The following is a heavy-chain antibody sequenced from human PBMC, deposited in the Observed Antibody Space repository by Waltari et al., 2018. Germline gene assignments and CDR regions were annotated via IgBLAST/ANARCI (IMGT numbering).Heavy chain of an antibody. J-gene: IGHJ6*03. CDR2: IYYSVST. Sequence: QLQLQESGPGLVKPSETLSLTCTVSGGSISSSSYYWGWIRQPPGKGLEWIGSIYYSVSTYYNPSLKSRVTISVDTSKNQFSLKLSSVTAADTAVYYCASLTRYYYYYYMDVWGKGTTVTISS. V-gene: IGHV4-39*07. CDR3: ASLTRYYYYYYMDV. CDR1: GGSISSSSYY.